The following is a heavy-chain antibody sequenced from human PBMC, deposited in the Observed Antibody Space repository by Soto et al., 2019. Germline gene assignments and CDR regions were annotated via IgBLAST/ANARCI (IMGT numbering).Heavy chain of an antibody. Sequence: GESLKISCKGSGYSFTSYWIGWVRQMPGKGLEWMGIIYPGDSDTRYSPSFQGQVTISADKSISTAYLQWSSLKASDTAMYYCARRAACVDFWGRSDTGYGIVVWGQGPTGTVSS. J-gene: IGHJ6*02. CDR3: ARRAACVDFWGRSDTGYGIVV. D-gene: IGHD3-3*01. CDR1: GYSFTSYW. CDR2: IYPGDSDT. V-gene: IGHV5-51*01.